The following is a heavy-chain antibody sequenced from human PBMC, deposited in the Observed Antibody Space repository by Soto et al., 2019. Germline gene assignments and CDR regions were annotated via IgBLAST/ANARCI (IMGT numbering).Heavy chain of an antibody. V-gene: IGHV2-5*02. D-gene: IGHD3-22*01. CDR2: IYWDDDK. CDR1: GFSRSTSGVG. CDR3: AHRYYYSSSGYYTDAHYFDS. Sequence: QITLKESGPTLVKPTQTLTLTCTFSGFSRSTSGVGEGRIRQPPGKALEWLALIYWDDDKRYSPSLQSRLTVTKDTSKNPVVLTMTNMDPLDTATYYCAHRYYYSSSGYYTDAHYFDSWGQGTLVTFSS. J-gene: IGHJ4*02.